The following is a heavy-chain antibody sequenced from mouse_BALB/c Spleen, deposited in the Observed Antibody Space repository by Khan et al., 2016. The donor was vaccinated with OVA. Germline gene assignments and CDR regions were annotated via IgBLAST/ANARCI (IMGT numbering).Heavy chain of an antibody. CDR3: ARENYDGSSRYAMDY. CDR2: IAPGSGST. Sequence: DLVKPGASVKLSCKASGHTFTSYWINWIKQRPGQGLEWIGRIAPGSGSTYYNEMFKGKATLTVDTSSSTAYIQLSSLSSEDSAVYFCARENYDGSSRYAMDYWGQGASVTVSS. CDR1: GHTFTSYW. V-gene: IGHV1S41*01. D-gene: IGHD1-1*01. J-gene: IGHJ4*01.